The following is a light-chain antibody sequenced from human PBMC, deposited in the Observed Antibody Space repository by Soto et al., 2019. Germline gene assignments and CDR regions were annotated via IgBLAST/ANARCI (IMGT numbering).Light chain of an antibody. Sequence: EIVLTHSPATLSLSPWERATLSFRSSKSISNFLAWYQQKPGQAPRLLIYDASKRATDIPDRFIGSGSGTDFTLTISSLEPEDFAVYYCHQRSNWPPFTFGGGNKVDIK. CDR2: DAS. V-gene: IGKV3-11*01. CDR1: KSISNF. J-gene: IGKJ4*01. CDR3: HQRSNWPPFT.